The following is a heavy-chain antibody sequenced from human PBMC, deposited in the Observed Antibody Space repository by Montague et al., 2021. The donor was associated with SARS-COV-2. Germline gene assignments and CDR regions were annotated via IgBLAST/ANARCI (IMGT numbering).Heavy chain of an antibody. CDR1: GGSISSSGYY. CDR2: IYYSGST. D-gene: IGHD3-22*01. J-gene: IGHJ6*03. V-gene: IGHV4-39*01. CDR3: ARLRDYASSGSHAYYYYYMDD. Sequence: SETLSLTCTVSGGSISSSGYYWGWIRQPPGKGLEWIGSIYYSGSTYYNPSLKSRVIISVDTSKNQFSLNLNSVAAADTAVYYCARLRDYASSGSHAYYYYYMDDWGKGTTVTVSS.